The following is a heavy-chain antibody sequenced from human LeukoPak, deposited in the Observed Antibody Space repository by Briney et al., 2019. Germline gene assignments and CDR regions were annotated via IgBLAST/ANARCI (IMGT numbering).Heavy chain of an antibody. CDR2: ISGSGDSR. CDR1: GFSFRNFY. CDR3: AKSFLTGYSLFDS. J-gene: IGHJ4*02. Sequence: GGSLSLSCEASGFSFRNFYMSWVRQAPGKGLEWVAAISGSGDSRFYADSVKGRFTSSRDNSKTTLYVQMTSLRAEDSAVYYCAKSFLTGYSLFDSWGQGTLVTVSS. D-gene: IGHD3-9*01. V-gene: IGHV3-23*01.